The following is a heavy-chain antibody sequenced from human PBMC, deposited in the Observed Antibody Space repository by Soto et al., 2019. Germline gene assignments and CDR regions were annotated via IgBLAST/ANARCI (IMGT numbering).Heavy chain of an antibody. V-gene: IGHV4-31*03. CDR2: IYYSGST. CDR1: GGSISSGGYY. CDR3: ATDGDYHNTWYFDL. D-gene: IGHD4-17*01. J-gene: IGHJ2*01. Sequence: QVQLQESGPGLVKPSQTLSLTCTVSGGSISSGGYYWSWIRQHPGKGLEWIGYIYYSGSTYYNPSLKSRVTXXVXTXXTQFSLKLSSVTAADTAVYYCATDGDYHNTWYFDLWGRGTLVTVSS.